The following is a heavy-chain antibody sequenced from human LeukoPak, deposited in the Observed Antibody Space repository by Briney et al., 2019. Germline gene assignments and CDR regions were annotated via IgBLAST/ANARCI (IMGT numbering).Heavy chain of an antibody. J-gene: IGHJ6*03. D-gene: IGHD3-10*01. CDR3: AKDKSEYYSGSGQKPYDYYYYYMDV. Sequence: GGSLRLSCAASGFTFNNYAMHWVRQAPGKGLEWVSLITWNGDISYYADSVKSRFTISRDNNKNSLYLQMHSLRAEDTALYYCAKDKSEYYSGSGQKPYDYYYYYMDVWGKGTTVTVSS. CDR1: GFTFNNYA. CDR2: ITWNGDIS. V-gene: IGHV3-43D*03.